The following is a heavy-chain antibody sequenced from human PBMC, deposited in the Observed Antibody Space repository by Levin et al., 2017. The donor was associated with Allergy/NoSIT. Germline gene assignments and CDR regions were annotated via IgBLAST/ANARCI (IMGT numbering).Heavy chain of an antibody. CDR2: IYYSGST. V-gene: IGHV4-59*08. D-gene: IGHD1-14*01. J-gene: IGHJ6*02. Sequence: SETLSLTCTVSGGSISSYYWSWIRQPPGKGLEWIGYIYYSGSTNYSPSLKSRVTISVDTSKNQFSLKLSSVTAADTAVYYCGGAGGYYYYGMDVWGQGTTVTVSS. CDR3: GGAGGYYYYGMDV. CDR1: GGSISSYY.